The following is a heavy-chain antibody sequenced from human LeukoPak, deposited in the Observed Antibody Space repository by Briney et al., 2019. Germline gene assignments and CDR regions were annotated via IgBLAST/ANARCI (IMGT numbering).Heavy chain of an antibody. CDR3: ARDRRRDGYNSFDY. CDR1: GFTFSSYA. Sequence: GGSLRLSCAASGFTFSSYAMHWVRQAPGKGLEWVAVISYDGSNKYYADSVKGRFTISRDNSKNTLYLQMNSLRAEDTAVYYCARDRRRDGYNSFDYWGQGTLVTVSS. V-gene: IGHV3-30-3*01. CDR2: ISYDGSNK. D-gene: IGHD5-24*01. J-gene: IGHJ4*02.